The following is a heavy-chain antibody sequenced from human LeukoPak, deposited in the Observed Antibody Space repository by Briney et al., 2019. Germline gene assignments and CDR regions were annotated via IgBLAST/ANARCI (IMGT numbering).Heavy chain of an antibody. CDR1: GYSISSGYY. Sequence: SETLSLTCTVSGYSISSGYYWGWIRQPPGKGLEWIGSIYHSGSTYYNPSLKSRVTISVDTSKNQFSLKLSSVTAADTAVYYCARVTSGYLFDYWGQGTLVTVSS. D-gene: IGHD5-12*01. CDR2: IYHSGST. J-gene: IGHJ4*02. CDR3: ARVTSGYLFDY. V-gene: IGHV4-38-2*02.